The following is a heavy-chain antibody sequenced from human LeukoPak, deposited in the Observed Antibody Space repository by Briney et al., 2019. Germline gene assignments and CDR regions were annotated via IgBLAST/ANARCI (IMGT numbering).Heavy chain of an antibody. CDR1: GFTFSSYA. CDR3: AKRGSLMVRGGYYFDY. V-gene: IGHV3-23*01. D-gene: IGHD3-10*01. CDR2: ISGSGGST. Sequence: GGSLRLSCAASGFTFSSYAMSWVRQAPGKGLEWVSAISGSGGSTYYADSVKGRFTISRDNSKNTLYLQMNSLRAEDTAVYYCAKRGSLMVRGGYYFDYWGQGTLVTVSS. J-gene: IGHJ4*02.